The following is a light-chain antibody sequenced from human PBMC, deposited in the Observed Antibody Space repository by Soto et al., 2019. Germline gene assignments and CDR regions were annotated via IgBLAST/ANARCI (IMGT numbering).Light chain of an antibody. V-gene: IGKV3-20*01. Sequence: DILLTQSPCTLSLSPGDTATLSCKASQTGSTSLSWYQPTPGQAPRLLIYGETFRASGIPDRFSGGGSGTDFTLTINRLEAEGFAVYYCHWTGGSEACGRGTKGDIK. CDR3: HWTGGSEA. J-gene: IGKJ4*01. CDR1: QTGSTS. CDR2: GET.